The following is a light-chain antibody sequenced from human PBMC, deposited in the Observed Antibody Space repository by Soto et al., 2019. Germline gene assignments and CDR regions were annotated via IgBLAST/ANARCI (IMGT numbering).Light chain of an antibody. J-gene: IGKJ1*01. CDR3: QQYYNWWT. CDR1: QSVGSN. V-gene: IGKV3-15*01. Sequence: EIVMTQSPATLSVSPGDRATLSFRASQSVGSNLAWYQQKPGQAPRLLIYGASTRVTGIPARFSGSGSGTEFTLTISSLQSEDFAVYHCQQYYNWWTFGQGTKVDI. CDR2: GAS.